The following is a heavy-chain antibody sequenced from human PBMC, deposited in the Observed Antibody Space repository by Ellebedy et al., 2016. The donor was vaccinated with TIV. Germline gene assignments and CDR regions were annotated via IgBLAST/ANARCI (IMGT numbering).Heavy chain of an antibody. CDR2: ISSNGGGA. CDR3: VKNTDTNGYYVGY. CDR1: GFTFSNYA. Sequence: GGSLRLSXSASGFTFSNYAMHWVRQAPGKGLVFVSTISSNGGGAYYADSVKGRFTISRDNSKNTLYLQMSSLRAEDTAVYYCVKNTDTNGYYVGYWGQGALVTVSS. V-gene: IGHV3-64D*06. D-gene: IGHD3-22*01. J-gene: IGHJ4*02.